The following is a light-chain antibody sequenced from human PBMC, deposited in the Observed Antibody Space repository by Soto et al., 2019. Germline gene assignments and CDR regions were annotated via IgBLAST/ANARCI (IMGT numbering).Light chain of an antibody. CDR1: SSNIGSNN. Sequence: QSVLTQPPSASATPGQRVTISCSGSSSNIGSNNVEWYQHLPGTAPKLLIYGNSNRPSGVPDRFSGSKSGTSASLAITGLQAEDEADYYCQSYDSSLSGYVFGTGTKVTVL. CDR3: QSYDSSLSGYV. J-gene: IGLJ1*01. V-gene: IGLV1-40*01. CDR2: GNS.